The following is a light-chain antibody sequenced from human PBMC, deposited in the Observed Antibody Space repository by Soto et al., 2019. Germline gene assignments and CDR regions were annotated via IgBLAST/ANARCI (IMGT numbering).Light chain of an antibody. J-gene: IGLJ3*02. CDR2: VTSDGSH. CDR3: QAWGTGGV. V-gene: IGLV4-69*01. CDR1: SGHSDYA. Sequence: QPVLTQSPSASASPGASVKLTCTLSSGHSDYAIAWHQQQPEKGPRYLMKVTSDGSHTKGDGIPDRFSGSSSGADRYLTICSLRSDDEADYYCQAWGTGGVFGGGTKLTVL.